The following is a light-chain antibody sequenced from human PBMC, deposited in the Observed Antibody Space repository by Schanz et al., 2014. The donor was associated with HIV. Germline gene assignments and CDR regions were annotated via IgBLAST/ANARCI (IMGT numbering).Light chain of an antibody. J-gene: IGLJ1*01. CDR3: CSYAGSYTFYV. V-gene: IGLV2-11*01. CDR2: DVS. Sequence: QSALTQPASVSGSPGQSISISCTGTSGDVGSYNYVSWYQQHPGKAPKLMIYDVSKRPSGVPDRFSGSKSDNTASLTISGLQVEDEADYYCCSYAGSYTFYVFGTGTKLTVL. CDR1: SGDVGSYNY.